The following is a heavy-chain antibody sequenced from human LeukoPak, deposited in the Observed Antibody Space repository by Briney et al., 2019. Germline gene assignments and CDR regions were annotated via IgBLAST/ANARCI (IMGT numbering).Heavy chain of an antibody. V-gene: IGHV3-15*01. J-gene: IGHJ4*02. D-gene: IGHD5-12*01. CDR3: TTDIATISFDY. Sequence: GGSLRLSCAASGFTFSNAWMSWVRQAPGKGLEWVGRIKGKTDGGTTDYAAPVKGRSTISRDDSKNTLYLQMNSLKTEDTAVYYCTTDIATISFDYWGQGTLVTVSS. CDR1: GFTFSNAW. CDR2: IKGKTDGGTT.